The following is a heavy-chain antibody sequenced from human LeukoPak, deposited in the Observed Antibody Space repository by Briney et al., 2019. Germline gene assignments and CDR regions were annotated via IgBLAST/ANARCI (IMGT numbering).Heavy chain of an antibody. D-gene: IGHD6-19*01. Sequence: GGSLRLSCAASGFTFSSYAMHWVRQAPGKGLEWVAVISYDGSNKYYADSVKGRFTISRDNSKNTLYLQMNSLRAEDTAVYYCAREKWLAVEARGYYYYYGMDVWGQGTTVTVSS. J-gene: IGHJ6*02. CDR2: ISYDGSNK. CDR3: AREKWLAVEARGYYYYYGMDV. CDR1: GFTFSSYA. V-gene: IGHV3-30-3*01.